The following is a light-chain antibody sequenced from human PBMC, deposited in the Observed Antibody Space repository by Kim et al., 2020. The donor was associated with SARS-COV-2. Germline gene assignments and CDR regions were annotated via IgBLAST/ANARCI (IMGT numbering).Light chain of an antibody. V-gene: IGLV3-21*01. J-gene: IGLJ2*01. CDR1: NLGSKD. Sequence: SYELTQPPSVSVAPGETATITCEGNNLGSKDVNWYQQMPGQAPRLIIYYDTDRPSGIPERFSGSSSGNTASLTITGTQAGVEADYYCNSRDSNDNVVFGG. CDR2: YDT. CDR3: NSRDSNDNVV.